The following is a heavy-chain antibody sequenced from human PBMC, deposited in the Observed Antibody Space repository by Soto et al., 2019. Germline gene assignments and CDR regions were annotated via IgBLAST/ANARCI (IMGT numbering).Heavy chain of an antibody. CDR3: ARWEQLVLGFDI. J-gene: IGHJ3*02. Sequence: ASVKVSCKASGYTFTGYYIHWVRQAPGQGLEWMGWINPNSGGTNFAQKFQGRVTVTRDMSISTAYMELTSLRSDDTAGYYCARWEQLVLGFDIWGQGTMVTVSS. D-gene: IGHD6-6*01. CDR2: INPNSGGT. CDR1: GYTFTGYY. V-gene: IGHV1-2*02.